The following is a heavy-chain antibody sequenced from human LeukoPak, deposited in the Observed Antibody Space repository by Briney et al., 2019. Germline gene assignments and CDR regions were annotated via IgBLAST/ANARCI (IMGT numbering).Heavy chain of an antibody. D-gene: IGHD1-26*01. J-gene: IGHJ4*02. V-gene: IGHV4-4*07. CDR3: ARDRSASYRIDY. Sequence: SETLSLTCSVSGDSISGYYWSWIRQPAGKGLEWIGRIYTSGSTNYNPSLKSRVTMTVDTSKNQFSLNLSSATAADTAVYYCARDRSASYRIDYWGQGTLVTVSS. CDR2: IYTSGST. CDR1: GDSISGYY.